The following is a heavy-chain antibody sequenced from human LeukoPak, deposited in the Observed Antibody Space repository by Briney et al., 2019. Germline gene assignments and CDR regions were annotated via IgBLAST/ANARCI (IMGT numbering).Heavy chain of an antibody. V-gene: IGHV3-48*03. J-gene: IGHJ4*02. CDR3: AKGGNNWDIVVVPAAMVHFDY. CDR2: ISSSGSTI. D-gene: IGHD2-2*01. CDR1: GFTFSSYE. Sequence: GGSLRLSCAASGFTFSSYEMNWVRQAPGKGLEWVSYISSSGSTIYYADSVKGRFTISRDNSKNTLYLQMNSLRAEDTAVYYCAKGGNNWDIVVVPAAMVHFDYWGQGTLVTVSS.